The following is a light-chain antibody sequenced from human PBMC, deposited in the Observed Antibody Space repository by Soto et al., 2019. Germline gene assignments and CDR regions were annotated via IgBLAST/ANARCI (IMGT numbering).Light chain of an antibody. Sequence: EIVLTQSPGTLSLSPGERATLSCRASQSVSSYSLAWYQKKPGQAPRLLIYAASSRATGIPDRFSGGGSGTDFTLTISRLEPEDFAVYYCQQCGSSPWTFGQGTKVDIK. CDR1: QSVSSYS. J-gene: IGKJ1*01. CDR2: AAS. CDR3: QQCGSSPWT. V-gene: IGKV3-20*01.